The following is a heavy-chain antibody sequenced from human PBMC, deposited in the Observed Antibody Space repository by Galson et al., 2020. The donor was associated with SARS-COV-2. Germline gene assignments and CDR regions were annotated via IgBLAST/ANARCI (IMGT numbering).Heavy chain of an antibody. Sequence: SETLSLTCSVSGDSISTYYWTWIRQPPGKGLEWIGYIYYSGSTNYNPSLQSRVTISLDTSTNQFSLNLRSVTAADTAVYFCARLELRDMGIRYCGQGTLVSVAS. J-gene: IGHJ4*02. V-gene: IGHV4-59*08. CDR1: GDSISTYY. CDR3: ARLELRDMGIRY. CDR2: IYYSGST. D-gene: IGHD1-20*01.